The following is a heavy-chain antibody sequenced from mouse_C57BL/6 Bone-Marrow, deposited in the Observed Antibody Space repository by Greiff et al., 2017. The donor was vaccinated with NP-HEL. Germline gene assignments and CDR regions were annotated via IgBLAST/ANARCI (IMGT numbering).Heavy chain of an antibody. J-gene: IGHJ1*03. Sequence: EVQLVESGGGLVKPGGSLKLSCAASGFTFSDYGMHWVRQAPEKGLEWVAYISSGRSTIYYADTVKGRFTISRDNAKNTLFLQMTSLRSEDTAMYYCARGGYDYASYWYFDLWDTGTTVTVSS. V-gene: IGHV5-17*01. CDR1: GFTFSDYG. CDR2: ISSGRSTI. D-gene: IGHD2-4*01. CDR3: ARGGYDYASYWYFDL.